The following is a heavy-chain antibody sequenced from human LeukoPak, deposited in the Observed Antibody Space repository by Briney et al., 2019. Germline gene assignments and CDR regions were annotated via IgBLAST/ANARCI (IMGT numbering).Heavy chain of an antibody. D-gene: IGHD3-3*01. CDR3: ARDYYYDFWSGYPQTVLNPADY. V-gene: IGHV3-20*01. CDR2: INWNGGST. CDR1: GFTFDDYG. J-gene: IGHJ4*02. Sequence: SGGSLRLSCAASGFTFDDYGMSWVRQAPGKGLEWVSGINWNGGSTGYADSVKGRFTISRDNAKNSLYLQMNSLRAEDTALYHCARDYYYDFWSGYPQTVLNPADYWGQGTLVTVSS.